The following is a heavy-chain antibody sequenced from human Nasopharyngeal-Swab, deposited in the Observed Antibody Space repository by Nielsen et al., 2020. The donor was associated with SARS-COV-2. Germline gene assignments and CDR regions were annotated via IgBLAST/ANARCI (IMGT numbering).Heavy chain of an antibody. V-gene: IGHV3-23*01. CDR2: IRGGDAGT. D-gene: IGHD6-13*01. Sequence: SLKISCAASGFTFGYYAMSWVRQAPGKGLEWVSSIRGGDAGTFYADSVQGRFTISRDNSRNTVHLQMNSLRDEDTAIYYCARDWGPGYSNTWHYLDYWGQGTLVTVSS. CDR3: ARDWGPGYSNTWHYLDY. CDR1: GFTFGYYA. J-gene: IGHJ4*02.